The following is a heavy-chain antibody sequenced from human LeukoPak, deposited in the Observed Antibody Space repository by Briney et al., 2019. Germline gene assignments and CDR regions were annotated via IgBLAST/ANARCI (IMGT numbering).Heavy chain of an antibody. CDR3: ARGDYGDYPGAFDI. J-gene: IGHJ3*02. V-gene: IGHV3-30*04. CDR2: ISYDGSNK. Sequence: GGSLRLSCAASGFTFSSYAMHWFRQAPGKGLEWVAVISYDGSNKYYADSVKGRFTISRDNSKNTLYLQMNSLRAEDTAVYYCARGDYGDYPGAFDIWGQGTMVTVSS. D-gene: IGHD4-17*01. CDR1: GFTFSSYA.